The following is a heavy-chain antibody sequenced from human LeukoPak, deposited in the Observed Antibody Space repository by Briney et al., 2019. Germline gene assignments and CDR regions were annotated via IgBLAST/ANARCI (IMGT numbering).Heavy chain of an antibody. V-gene: IGHV3-7*03. CDR1: GFTFSSYW. D-gene: IGHD3-16*01. J-gene: IGHJ6*02. CDR3: ARGGGLDV. CDR2: INHNGNVN. Sequence: GGSLRLSCAASGFTFSSYWTDWARQAPGKGLEWVASINHNGNVNYYVDSVKGRFTISRDNAKNSLYLQMSNLRAEDTAVYFCARGGGLDVWGQGATVTVSS.